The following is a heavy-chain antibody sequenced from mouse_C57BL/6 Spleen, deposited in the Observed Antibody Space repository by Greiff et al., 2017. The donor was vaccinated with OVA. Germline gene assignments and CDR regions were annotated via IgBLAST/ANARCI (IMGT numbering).Heavy chain of an antibody. CDR2: ISSGSSTI. CDR1: GFTFSDYG. V-gene: IGHV5-17*01. Sequence: EVHLVESGGGLVKPGGSLKLSCAASGFTFSDYGMHWVRQAPEKGLEWVAYISSGSSTIYYADTVKGRFTISRDNAKNTLFLQMTSLRSEDTAMYYCARDGRSPHWYFDGWGTGTTVTVSS. CDR3: ARDGRSPHWYFDG. D-gene: IGHD1-1*01. J-gene: IGHJ1*03.